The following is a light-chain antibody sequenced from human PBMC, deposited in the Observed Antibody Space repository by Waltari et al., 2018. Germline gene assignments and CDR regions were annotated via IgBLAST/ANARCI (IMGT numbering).Light chain of an antibody. V-gene: IGLV1-40*01. CDR1: SYNIGADYP. J-gene: IGLJ2*01. CDR2: NNI. CDR3: QSYDRLSASVV. Sequence: QSVLTQPPSVSGAPGQRVTISCTGSSYNIGADYPVNWYQHLPGMAPKLLIYNNINRPSGVPDRFSGSKSGTSASLAITGLQAEDEGDYHCQSYDRLSASVVFGGGTKLTVL.